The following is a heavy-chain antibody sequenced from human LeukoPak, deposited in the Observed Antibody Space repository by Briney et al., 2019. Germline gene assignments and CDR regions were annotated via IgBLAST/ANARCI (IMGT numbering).Heavy chain of an antibody. J-gene: IGHJ4*02. CDR1: GGSISSYY. V-gene: IGHV4-4*07. D-gene: IGHD3-10*01. Sequence: SETLSLTCTVSGGSISSYYWSWIRQPAGKGLEWIGRIYTSGSTNYNPSLKSRVTMSVDTSKNQFSPKLSSVTAADTAVYYCAREEDYGSGTNPLDYWGQGTLVTVSS. CDR2: IYTSGST. CDR3: AREEDYGSGTNPLDY.